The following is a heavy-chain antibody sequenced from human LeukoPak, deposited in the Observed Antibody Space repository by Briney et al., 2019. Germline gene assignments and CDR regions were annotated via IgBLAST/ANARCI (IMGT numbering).Heavy chain of an antibody. D-gene: IGHD6-19*01. V-gene: IGHV3-66*01. CDR3: ASGGGWVFFN. CDR2: IYSGGST. J-gene: IGHJ4*02. Sequence: GGSLRLSCAASGFTFSSYSMNWVRQAPGKGLEWVSVIYSGGSTYYADSVKGRFTISRDNSKNTLYLQMNSLRAEDTAVYYCASGGGWVFFNWGQGTLVTVSS. CDR1: GFTFSSYS.